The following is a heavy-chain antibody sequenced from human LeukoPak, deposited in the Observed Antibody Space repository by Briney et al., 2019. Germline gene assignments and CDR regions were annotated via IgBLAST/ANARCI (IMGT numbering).Heavy chain of an antibody. CDR3: ARGASSSWYSLWKF. V-gene: IGHV4-59*01. CDR1: GSSISSYY. CDR2: FYHSGGT. Sequence: SETLSLTCTASGSSISSYYWSWIRQPPGEGLEWIGYFYHSGGTNYNPSLKGRATISVGTSKNEVSLKLRSVTAADTAVYYCARGASSSWYSLWKFWGQGTLVTVSS. J-gene: IGHJ4*02. D-gene: IGHD6-13*01.